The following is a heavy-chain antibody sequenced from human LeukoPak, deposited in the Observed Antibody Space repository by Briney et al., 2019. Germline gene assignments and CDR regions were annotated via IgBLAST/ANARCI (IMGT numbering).Heavy chain of an antibody. D-gene: IGHD2-21*02. CDR3: ATHGCGGDCYFGFDL. Sequence: ASVTVSCKASGYPFTGYFMHWVRQAPGQGLEWMGCINPNSGATSYMQKFQGRVSMTRDTSITTAYMELSGLRGDDTAVYYCATHGCGGDCYFGFDLWGQGTVVTVS. V-gene: IGHV1-2*02. CDR1: GYPFTGYF. J-gene: IGHJ3*01. CDR2: INPNSGAT.